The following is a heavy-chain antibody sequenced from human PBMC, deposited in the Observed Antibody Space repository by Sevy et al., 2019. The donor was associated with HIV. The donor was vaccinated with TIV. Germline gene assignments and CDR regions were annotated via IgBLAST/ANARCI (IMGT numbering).Heavy chain of an antibody. Sequence: SETLSLTCTVSGGSISSYYWSWIRQPPGKGLEWIGYIYYSGSTNYNPSLKSRVTISVDTSKNQFSLKLSSVTAADTAVYYCARARGNFALYYMDVWGKGTTVTVSS. CDR3: ARARGNFALYYMDV. CDR1: GGSISSYY. J-gene: IGHJ6*03. V-gene: IGHV4-59*01. CDR2: IYYSGST. D-gene: IGHD3-10*01.